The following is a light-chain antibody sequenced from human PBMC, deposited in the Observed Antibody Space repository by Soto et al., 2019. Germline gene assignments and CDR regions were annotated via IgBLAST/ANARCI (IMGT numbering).Light chain of an antibody. V-gene: IGLV2-23*02. J-gene: IGLJ3*02. CDR3: CSYAGSSTGV. CDR2: GVS. CDR1: SSDVGSYNF. Sequence: QSAPTQPASVSGSPGQSITISCSGTSSDVGSYNFVSWYQQHPGKAPKLMIYGVSKRPSGISNRFSGSKSGYTASLTISGLQAEDEADYYCCSYAGSSTGVFGGGTKVTVL.